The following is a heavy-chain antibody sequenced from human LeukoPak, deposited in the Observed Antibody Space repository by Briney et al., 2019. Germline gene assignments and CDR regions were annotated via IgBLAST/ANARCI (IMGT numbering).Heavy chain of an antibody. J-gene: IGHJ4*02. D-gene: IGHD6-13*01. CDR2: ISSSSSYI. Sequence: GGSLRLSCAASGFTFSSYSMNWLRQAPGKGLEWVSSISSSSSYIYYADSVKGRFTISRDNAKNSLYLQMNSLRAEDTAVYYCASPGIAAAGTSGYWGQGTLVTVSS. CDR1: GFTFSSYS. CDR3: ASPGIAAAGTSGY. V-gene: IGHV3-21*01.